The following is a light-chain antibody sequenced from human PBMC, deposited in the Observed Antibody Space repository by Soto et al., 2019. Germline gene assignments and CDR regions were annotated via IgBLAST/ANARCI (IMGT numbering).Light chain of an antibody. CDR3: QQYNIWPRT. Sequence: EIVFTQSPATLSLSPGERATLFCRASQSVSTNLAWYQQKPGQAPRLLIYGASTRATGISARFSGSGSGTEFSLTISSLQSGDFAVYYCQQYNIWPRTFGQGTKVDIK. CDR2: GAS. CDR1: QSVSTN. J-gene: IGKJ1*01. V-gene: IGKV3-15*01.